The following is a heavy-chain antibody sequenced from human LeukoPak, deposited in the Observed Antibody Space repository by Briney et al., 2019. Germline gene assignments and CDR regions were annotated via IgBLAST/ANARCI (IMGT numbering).Heavy chain of an antibody. V-gene: IGHV4-34*01. CDR3: ARVIISAAAGTHFDY. J-gene: IGHJ4*02. CDR2: INHSGST. CDR1: GGSFSGYY. D-gene: IGHD6-13*01. Sequence: SETLSLTCAVYGGSFSGYYWSWIRQPPGKGLEWIGEINHSGSTNYNPSLKSRVTISVDTSKNQFSLKLSSVTAADTAVYYCARVIISAAAGTHFDYWGQGTLVTVSS.